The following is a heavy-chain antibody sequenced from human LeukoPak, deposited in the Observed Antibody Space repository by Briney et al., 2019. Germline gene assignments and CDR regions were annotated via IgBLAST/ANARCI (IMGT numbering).Heavy chain of an antibody. D-gene: IGHD2-2*01. CDR3: ARARYIVVVPGPGWFDP. V-gene: IGHV4-34*01. CDR2: INHSGST. J-gene: IGHJ5*02. Sequence: SETLSLTCAVSGGSFSGYYWSWIRQPPGKGPEWIGEINHSGSTNYNPSLKSRVTISVDTSKNQFSLKLSSVTAADTAVYYCARARYIVVVPGPGWFDPWGQGTLVTVSS. CDR1: GGSFSGYY.